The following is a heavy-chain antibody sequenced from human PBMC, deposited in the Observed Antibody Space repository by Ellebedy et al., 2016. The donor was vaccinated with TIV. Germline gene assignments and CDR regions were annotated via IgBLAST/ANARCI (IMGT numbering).Heavy chain of an antibody. J-gene: IGHJ4*02. CDR2: LSSGGDII. Sequence: PGGSLRLSCAASGFTFSDYYMTWIRQTPGKGLEWVSFLSSGGDIIDYADSVKGRFTISRDNAKNSLYLQMDSLRAEDTAVYYCARQHYEYVWGVDCWGEGTRVTVSS. V-gene: IGHV3-11*04. D-gene: IGHD3-16*01. CDR1: GFTFSDYY. CDR3: ARQHYEYVWGVDC.